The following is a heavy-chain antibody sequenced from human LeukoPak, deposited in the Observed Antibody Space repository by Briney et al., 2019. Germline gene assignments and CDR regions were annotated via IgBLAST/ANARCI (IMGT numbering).Heavy chain of an antibody. V-gene: IGHV4-34*01. Sequence: SETLFLTCAVYGGSFSGYYWSWIRQPPGKGLEWIGEINHSGSTNYNPSLKSRVTISVDTSKNQFSLKLSSVTAADTAVYYCARGSRIAARQNEGWFDPWGQGTLVTVSS. J-gene: IGHJ5*02. CDR1: GGSFSGYY. D-gene: IGHD6-6*01. CDR2: INHSGST. CDR3: ARGSRIAARQNEGWFDP.